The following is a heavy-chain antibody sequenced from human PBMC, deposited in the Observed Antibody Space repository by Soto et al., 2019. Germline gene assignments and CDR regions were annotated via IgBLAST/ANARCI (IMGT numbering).Heavy chain of an antibody. CDR1: GYTFTSYA. V-gene: IGHV1-3*01. CDR3: ARWKQLVAAFDI. CDR2: INAGNGNT. Sequence: ASVKVSCKASGYTFTSYAMHWVRQAPGQRLEWMGWINAGNGNTKYSQKFQGRVTITRDTSASTAYMELSSLRSEDTAVYYCARWKQLVAAFDIWGQGTMVTVSS. J-gene: IGHJ3*02. D-gene: IGHD6-6*01.